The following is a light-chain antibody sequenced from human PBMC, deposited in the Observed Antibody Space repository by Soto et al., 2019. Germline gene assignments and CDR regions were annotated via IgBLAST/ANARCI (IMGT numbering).Light chain of an antibody. CDR2: GAS. CDR3: QQYNDWPWT. Sequence: DIGMMQSPATVAVGAGERATVSRRASQSVSSYLAWYQQKPGQAPRLLIYGASTRATGIPARFSGSRSGTEVPLTISSLQSEHFAVYYCQQYNDWPWTFGQGTRLEIK. J-gene: IGKJ5*01. V-gene: IGKV3-15*01. CDR1: QSVSSY.